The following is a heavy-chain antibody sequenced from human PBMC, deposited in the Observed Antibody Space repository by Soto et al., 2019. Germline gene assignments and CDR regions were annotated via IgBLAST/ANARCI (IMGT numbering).Heavy chain of an antibody. Sequence: EVQLVESGGGLVKPGGSLRLSCAASGFTFSSYSMNWVRQAPGKGLEWVSSISSSSSYIYYADSVKGRFTISRDNAKNSLYLQMNSLRAEDTAVYYCARDQGANGTAERKNKEDYWGQGTLVTVSS. CDR3: ARDQGANGTAERKNKEDY. D-gene: IGHD1-1*01. J-gene: IGHJ4*02. CDR1: GFTFSSYS. V-gene: IGHV3-21*01. CDR2: ISSSSSYI.